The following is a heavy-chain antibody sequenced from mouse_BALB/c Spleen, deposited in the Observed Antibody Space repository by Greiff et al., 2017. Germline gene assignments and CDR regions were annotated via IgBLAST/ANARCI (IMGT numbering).Heavy chain of an antibody. Sequence: EVKVVESGGDLVKPGGSLKLSCAASGFTFSSYGMSWVRQTPDKRLEWVATISSGGSYTYYPDSVKGRFTISRDNAKNTLYLQMSSLKSEDTAMYYCARDLYYGNPDYAMDYWGQGTSVTVSS. CDR3: ARDLYYGNPDYAMDY. D-gene: IGHD2-1*01. CDR1: GFTFSSYG. CDR2: ISSGGSYT. V-gene: IGHV5-6*01. J-gene: IGHJ4*01.